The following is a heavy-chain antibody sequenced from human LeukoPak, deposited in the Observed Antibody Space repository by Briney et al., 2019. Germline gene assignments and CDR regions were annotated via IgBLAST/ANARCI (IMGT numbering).Heavy chain of an antibody. Sequence: ASVKVSCKVSGYTLTELSMHWVRQAPGKGLEWMGGFDPEDGETIYAQKFQGRVTMTEDTSTDTAYMELSSLRSEDTAVYYCATFAIYGSGSYKFDPWGQGTLVTVSS. CDR1: GYTLTELS. D-gene: IGHD3-10*01. V-gene: IGHV1-24*01. J-gene: IGHJ5*02. CDR3: ATFAIYGSGSYKFDP. CDR2: FDPEDGET.